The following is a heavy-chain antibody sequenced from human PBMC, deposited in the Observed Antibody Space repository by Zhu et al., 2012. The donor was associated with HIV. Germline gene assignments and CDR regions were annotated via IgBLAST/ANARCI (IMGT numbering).Heavy chain of an antibody. Sequence: QVQLQESGPGLVKPSETLSLTCSVSGDSMNNHFWSWIRQPPGKGLERIGYIYYSGSTNYNPSFKSRLTISVDTSRNLFSLKLTSVTAADTAVYYCARDRRGFGDRYYFDSVGQGTLVSVSS. CDR2: IYYSGST. CDR1: GDSMNNHF. D-gene: IGHD2-15*01. CDR3: ARDRRGFGDRYYFDS. J-gene: IGHJ4*02. V-gene: IGHV4-59*11.